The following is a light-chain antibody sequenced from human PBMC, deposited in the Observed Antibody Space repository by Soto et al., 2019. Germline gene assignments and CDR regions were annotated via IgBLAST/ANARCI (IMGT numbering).Light chain of an antibody. CDR2: GAS. CDR3: EQYGSSPLT. CDR1: QSVSSSF. J-gene: IGKJ4*01. Sequence: EIVLTQSPGTLSLSPGERATLSCRASQSVSSSFLAWYQQTPGQAPRLLIYGASRRATGIPDRFSGRGSGTDFTLTIRRMETEDSPVYYCEQYGSSPLTFGGGTKVDIK. V-gene: IGKV3-20*01.